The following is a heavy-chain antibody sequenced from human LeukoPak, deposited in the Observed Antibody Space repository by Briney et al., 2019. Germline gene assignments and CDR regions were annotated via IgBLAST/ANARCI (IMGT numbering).Heavy chain of an antibody. D-gene: IGHD3-10*01. Sequence: SETLSLTYTVSGGSISRYYWSWVRQPAAKGLEWIGRIYTSGSTNYTHSLKRRLTMSVDTSQNQFSLKLSSVTAADTAVYYCAREDLPMVRPIVNWFDPWGQGTLVTVSS. CDR1: GGSISRYY. J-gene: IGHJ5*02. CDR3: AREDLPMVRPIVNWFDP. V-gene: IGHV4-4*07. CDR2: IYTSGST.